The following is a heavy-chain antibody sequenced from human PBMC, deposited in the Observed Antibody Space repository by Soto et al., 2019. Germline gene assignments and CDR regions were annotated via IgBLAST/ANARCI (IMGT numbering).Heavy chain of an antibody. CDR3: AKDFVYCSGGSCYYYYYGMDV. D-gene: IGHD2-15*01. CDR1: GFTFSSYA. V-gene: IGHV3-23*01. Sequence: EVQLLESGGGLVQPGGSLRLSCAASGFTFSSYAMSWVRQAPGTGLEWVSAISGSGGSTYYADSVKGRFTISRDNSKNTLYLQMNSLRAEDTAVYYCAKDFVYCSGGSCYYYYYGMDVWGQGTTVTVSS. CDR2: ISGSGGST. J-gene: IGHJ6*02.